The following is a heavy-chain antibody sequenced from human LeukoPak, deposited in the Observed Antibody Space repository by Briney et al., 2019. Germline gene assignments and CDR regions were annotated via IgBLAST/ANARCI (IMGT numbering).Heavy chain of an antibody. CDR3: ANNPGICSTSCPINDY. D-gene: IGHD2-2*01. CDR2: ISGSGGST. Sequence: PGGSLRLSCAASGFTFSSYGMSWVRQAPGKGLEWVSAISGSGGSTYYADSVKGRFTISRDNSKNTLYLQMNSLRAEDTAVYYCANNPGICSTSCPINDYWGQGTLVTVSS. CDR1: GFTFSSYG. V-gene: IGHV3-23*01. J-gene: IGHJ4*02.